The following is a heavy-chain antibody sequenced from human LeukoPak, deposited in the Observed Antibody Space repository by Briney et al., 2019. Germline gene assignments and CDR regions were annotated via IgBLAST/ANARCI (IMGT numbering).Heavy chain of an antibody. D-gene: IGHD6-19*01. V-gene: IGHV3-21*04. CDR3: AKDIATSSGFDY. CDR2: IGGSSTSI. CDR1: GFTFSTYS. Sequence: GGSLRLSCAASGFTFSTYSMNWVRQAPGKGLEWVSSIGGSSTSIYYADSVKGRFTISRDNAKSSLYLQMNSLRTEDTALYYCAKDIATSSGFDYWGQGTLVTVSS. J-gene: IGHJ4*02.